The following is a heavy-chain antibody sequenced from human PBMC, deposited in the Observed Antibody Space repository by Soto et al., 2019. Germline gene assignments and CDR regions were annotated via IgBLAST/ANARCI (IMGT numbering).Heavy chain of an antibody. D-gene: IGHD4-4*01. V-gene: IGHV3-73*01. CDR2: IRSKANSYAT. CDR1: GFTFSGSA. J-gene: IGHJ6*02. CDR3: TRRDYSNYHPLIDV. Sequence: GGSLRLSCAASGFTFSGSAMHWVRQASGKGLEWVGRIRSKANSYATAYAASVKGRFTISRDDSKNTAYLQMNSLKTEDTAVYYCTRRDYSNYHPLIDVWGQGTTVTVSS.